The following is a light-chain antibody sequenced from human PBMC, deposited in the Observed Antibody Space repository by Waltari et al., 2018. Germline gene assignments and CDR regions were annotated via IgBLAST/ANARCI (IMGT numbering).Light chain of an antibody. J-gene: IGKJ4*01. CDR2: AAF. V-gene: IGKV1-39*01. Sequence: DIQMTQSPSSLSASVGDRVTISCRASQSISKYLNWYQHKPGKAPKVLIYAAFSLQSGVPSRFSGSGSGTDFTLTISGLQPEDFGTYYCQQSDSIPRTFGGGTKVEIK. CDR3: QQSDSIPRT. CDR1: QSISKY.